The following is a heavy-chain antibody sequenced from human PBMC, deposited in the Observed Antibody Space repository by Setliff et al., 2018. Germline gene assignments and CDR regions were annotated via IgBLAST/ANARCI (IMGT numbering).Heavy chain of an antibody. CDR1: GFTFSSYA. V-gene: IGHV3-23*01. CDR2: ISGSGGST. CDR3: ARCNSSGEGRGAFDI. Sequence: GSLRLSCAASGFTFSSYAMSWVRQAPGKGLEWVSAISGSGGSTYYADSVKGRFTISRDNSKNTLYLQMNSLRAEDTAVYYCARCNSSGEGRGAFDIWGQGTMVTVSS. D-gene: IGHD6-19*01. J-gene: IGHJ3*02.